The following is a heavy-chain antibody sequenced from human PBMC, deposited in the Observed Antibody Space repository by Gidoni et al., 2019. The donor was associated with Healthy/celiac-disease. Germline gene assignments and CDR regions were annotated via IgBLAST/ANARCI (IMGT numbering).Heavy chain of an antibody. D-gene: IGHD3-22*01. CDR3: ARDFSAVDYYDSSGLYY. Sequence: QVQLVESGAGLVKPGGSLSLSCEAAGFTLSDYYMSWIRQAPGKGLEWVSYISSSGSTIYYADSVKGRFTISRDNAKNSLYLQMNSLRAEDTAVYYCARDFSAVDYYDSSGLYYWGQGTLVTVSS. J-gene: IGHJ4*02. CDR1: GFTLSDYY. CDR2: ISSSGSTI. V-gene: IGHV3-11*01.